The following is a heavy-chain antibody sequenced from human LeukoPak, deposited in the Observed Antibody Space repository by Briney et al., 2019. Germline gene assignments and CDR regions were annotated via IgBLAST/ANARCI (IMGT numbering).Heavy chain of an antibody. CDR3: ARGGGDFLSCYYWFFYF. D-gene: IGHD3-3*01. CDR2: NGNT. Sequence: NGNTNYAQKLQGRVTMTTDTSTSTAYMELRSLRSEDTAVYYCARGGGDFLSCYYWFFYFWGQGTLVTVSS. J-gene: IGHJ4*02. V-gene: IGHV1-18*01.